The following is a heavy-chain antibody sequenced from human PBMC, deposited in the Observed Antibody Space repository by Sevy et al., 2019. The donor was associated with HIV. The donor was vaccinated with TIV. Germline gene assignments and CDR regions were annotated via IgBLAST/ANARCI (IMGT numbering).Heavy chain of an antibody. CDR3: ARDDGNYYFHY. J-gene: IGHJ4*02. V-gene: IGHV3-7*01. CDR1: GFTFSKYW. Sequence: GGSLRLSCAASGFTFSKYWMGWVRQAPGKGLEWVANIKQDAAQKYYLDSLNGRFSISRDNAKNSLYLQMNSLRAEDTAVYFCARDDGNYYFHYWGQGTLVTVSS. CDR2: IKQDAAQK. D-gene: IGHD1-7*01.